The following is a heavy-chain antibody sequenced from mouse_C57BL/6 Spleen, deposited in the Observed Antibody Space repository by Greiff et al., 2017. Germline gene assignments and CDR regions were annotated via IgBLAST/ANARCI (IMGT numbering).Heavy chain of an antibody. V-gene: IGHV1-15*01. CDR1: GYTFTDYE. J-gene: IGHJ2*01. D-gene: IGHD1-1*01. CDR3: TRRTTVVYFDY. CDR2: IDPETGGT. Sequence: QVQLKESGAELVRPGASVTLSCKASGYTFTDYEMHWVKQTPVHGLEWIGAIDPETGGTAYNQKFKGKAILTADKSSSTAYMELRSLTSEDSAVYYCTRRTTVVYFDYWGQGTTLTVSS.